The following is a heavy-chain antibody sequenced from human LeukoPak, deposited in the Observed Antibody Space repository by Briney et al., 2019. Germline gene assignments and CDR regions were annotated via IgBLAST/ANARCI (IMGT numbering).Heavy chain of an antibody. J-gene: IGHJ4*02. V-gene: IGHV3-20*04. D-gene: IGHD5-24*01. CDR3: ARAARWLQSFDY. CDR2: INWNGGST. Sequence: GGSLRLSCAASGFTFDDYGMTWVRQTPGKGLEWVSGINWNGGSTGYADSVKGRFTISRDNAKNSLYLQMNSLRAEDTALYYCARAARWLQSFDYWGQGTLVTVSS. CDR1: GFTFDDYG.